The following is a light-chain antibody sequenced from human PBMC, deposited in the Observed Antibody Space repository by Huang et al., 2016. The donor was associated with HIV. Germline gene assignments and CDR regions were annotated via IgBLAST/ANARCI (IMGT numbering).Light chain of an antibody. CDR2: LGA. Sequence: DIVMTQSPLSLSVTPGEPASISCRSSQSLLHSNGYNYLDWYLQRPGQSPQLLIYLGASRASGVPDRCSGSGSGTDFTLKISRVEAEDIGVYYCMQSLQTITFGQGTRLEIK. J-gene: IGKJ5*01. CDR3: MQSLQTIT. CDR1: QSLLHSNGYNY. V-gene: IGKV2-28*01.